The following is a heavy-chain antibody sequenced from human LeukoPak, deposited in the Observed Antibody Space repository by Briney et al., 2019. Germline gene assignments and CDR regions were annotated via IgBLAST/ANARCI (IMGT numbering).Heavy chain of an antibody. J-gene: IGHJ4*02. V-gene: IGHV4-59*01. Sequence: SETLSLTCTVSGDSIINYYWSWIRQSPGKELEWIGYMYNRGSTIYNPSLKSRVTISTETSKNQFSLRLTSVTAADTAVYYCARAEKAVTGTLDSWGQGTLITVSS. D-gene: IGHD6-19*01. CDR1: GDSIINYY. CDR3: ARAEKAVTGTLDS. CDR2: MYNRGST.